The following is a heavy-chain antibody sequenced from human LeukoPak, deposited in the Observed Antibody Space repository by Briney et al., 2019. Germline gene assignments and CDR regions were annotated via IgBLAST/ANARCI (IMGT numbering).Heavy chain of an antibody. CDR1: GGSTSSGDYY. V-gene: IGHV4-30-4*08. Sequence: SETLSLTCTVSGGSTSSGDYYWSWIRQPPGKGPEWIGYIYYSGSTYYNPSLKSRVTTSADTSKNQFSLKMSSVSAADTAVYYCARGLRFLEWLCPSFVYWGQGTPVTVSP. CDR3: ARGLRFLEWLCPSFVY. J-gene: IGHJ4*02. D-gene: IGHD3-3*01. CDR2: IYYSGST.